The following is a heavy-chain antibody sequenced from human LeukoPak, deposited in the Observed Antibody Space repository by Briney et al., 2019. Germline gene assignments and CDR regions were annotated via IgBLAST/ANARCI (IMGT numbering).Heavy chain of an antibody. CDR1: GYSIRSGYY. D-gene: IGHD2-21*02. V-gene: IGHV4-38-2*02. CDR3: ARRVVVVTSRFDP. CDR2: INHSGST. Sequence: SETLSLTCTISGYSIRSGYYWGWIRQPPGKGLEWIGEINHSGSTNYNPSLKSRVTISVDTSKNQFSLKLSSVTAADTAVYYCARRVVVVTSRFDPWGQGTLVTVSS. J-gene: IGHJ5*02.